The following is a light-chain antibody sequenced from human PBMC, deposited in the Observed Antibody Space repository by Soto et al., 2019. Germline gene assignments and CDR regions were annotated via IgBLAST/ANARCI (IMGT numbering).Light chain of an antibody. CDR1: GSDVGAYNY. Sequence: QSVLTQPPSAAGSPGQSVTISCAGTGSDVGAYNYVFWYQQHPGKAPKLMIYEVTKRPSGVHDRFSGSKSGNTASLTVSGLQVEDEADYYCSSHAGTKVVFGGGTELTVL. V-gene: IGLV2-8*01. CDR3: SSHAGTKVV. J-gene: IGLJ2*01. CDR2: EVT.